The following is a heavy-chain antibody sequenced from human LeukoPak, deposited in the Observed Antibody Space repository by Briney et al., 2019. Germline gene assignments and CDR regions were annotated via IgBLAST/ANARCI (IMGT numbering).Heavy chain of an antibody. V-gene: IGHV3-21*01. CDR3: ARDFGY. Sequence: GGSLRLSCAASGFTFSTYAMNGVRQAPGKGLEWVSSISPSSNYIYYADSVKGRFTISRDNAKNSLYLQMNSLRAEDTAVYYCARDFGYWGQGTLVTVFS. CDR2: ISPSSNYI. D-gene: IGHD3-16*01. CDR1: GFTFSTYA. J-gene: IGHJ4*02.